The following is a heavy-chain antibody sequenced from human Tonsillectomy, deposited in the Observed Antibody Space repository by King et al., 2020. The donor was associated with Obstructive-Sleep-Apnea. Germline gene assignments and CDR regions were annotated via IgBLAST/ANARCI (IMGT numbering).Heavy chain of an antibody. D-gene: IGHD2-15*01. Sequence: VQLQESGPGLVKPSQTLSLTCTVSGDSISSGDYYWSWIRQPPGKGLEWIGYIYYSGSTYYNPSLKSRVTISVDTSKNHFSLKLSSVTAPDTARYYCARVLLGFCSGGSCYSGAFDIWGQGTMVTVSS. V-gene: IGHV4-30-4*01. CDR3: ARVLLGFCSGGSCYSGAFDI. CDR1: GDSISSGDYY. CDR2: IYYSGST. J-gene: IGHJ3*02.